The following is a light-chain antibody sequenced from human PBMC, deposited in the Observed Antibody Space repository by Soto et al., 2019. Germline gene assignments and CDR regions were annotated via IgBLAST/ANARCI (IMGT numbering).Light chain of an antibody. J-gene: IGLJ3*02. V-gene: IGLV2-8*01. Sequence: QSVLTQPPSASGSPGQSVTISCTGTSSDVGGYNYVSWYQQHPGKAPKVMIYEVNKRPSGVRDRFSGSKSGNTASLTVSGLQAEDEADYFCKSYTGINNWVFGGGTKVTVL. CDR1: SSDVGGYNY. CDR3: KSYTGINNWV. CDR2: EVN.